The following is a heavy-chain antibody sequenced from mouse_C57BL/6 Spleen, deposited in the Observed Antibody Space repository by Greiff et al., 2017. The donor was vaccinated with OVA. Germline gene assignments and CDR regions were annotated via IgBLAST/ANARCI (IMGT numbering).Heavy chain of an antibody. Sequence: QVQLKQPGAELVKPGASVKLSCKASGYTFTSYWMHWVKQRPGQGLEWIGMIHPNSGSTNYNEKFKSKATLTVDKSTSTAYMQLSSLTSEDSAVYDCASRHVPYGGSYVRYFDVWGTGTTVTVSS. J-gene: IGHJ1*03. V-gene: IGHV1-64*01. CDR1: GYTFTSYW. CDR2: IHPNSGST. CDR3: ASRHVPYGGSYVRYFDV. D-gene: IGHD1-1*01.